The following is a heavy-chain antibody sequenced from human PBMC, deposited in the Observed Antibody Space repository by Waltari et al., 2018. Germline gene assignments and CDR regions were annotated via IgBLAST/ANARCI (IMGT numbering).Heavy chain of an antibody. Sequence: QLQLQESGPGLVKPSETLSLTCSVSGASITNSNSYWSWIRQPPGNGLGWIGSIYYRGSPYSSPSLKSRVTISLDTSKNQLSLKVSSVTVADTAIYFCARNMESPYNAPYYFYYMDVWGKGTTVTVSS. CDR3: ARNMESPYNAPYYFYYMDV. CDR2: IYYRGSP. D-gene: IGHD3-10*01. CDR1: GASITNSNSY. V-gene: IGHV4-39*01. J-gene: IGHJ6*03.